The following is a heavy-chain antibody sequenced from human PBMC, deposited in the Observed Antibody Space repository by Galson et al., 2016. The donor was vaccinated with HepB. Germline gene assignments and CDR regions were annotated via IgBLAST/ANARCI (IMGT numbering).Heavy chain of an antibody. J-gene: IGHJ5*02. CDR2: MNQDGSEK. D-gene: IGHD3-16*01. V-gene: IGHV3-7*01. Sequence: SLRLSCAASGFTFSNYWLSWVRQAPGKGLEWVANMNQDGSEKYFVDSAKGRFTISRDNAQNSVYLQMNSLRAEDTAFYYCARNYGPFDLWGQGTLVIVSS. CDR1: GFTFSNYW. CDR3: ARNYGPFDL.